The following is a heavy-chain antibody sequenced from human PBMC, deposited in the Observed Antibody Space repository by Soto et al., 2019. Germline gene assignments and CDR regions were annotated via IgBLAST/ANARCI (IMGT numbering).Heavy chain of an antibody. D-gene: IGHD5-18*01. V-gene: IGHV1-2*04. CDR2: INPNSGGT. CDR3: ARARWIQLWTSGSYGMDV. J-gene: IGHJ6*02. Sequence: ASVKVSCKASGYTFTGYYMHWVRQAPGQGLEWMGWINPNSGGTNYAQKFPGWVTMTRDTSISTAYMELSRLRSDDTAVYYCARARWIQLWTSGSYGMDVWGQGTTVTVSS. CDR1: GYTFTGYY.